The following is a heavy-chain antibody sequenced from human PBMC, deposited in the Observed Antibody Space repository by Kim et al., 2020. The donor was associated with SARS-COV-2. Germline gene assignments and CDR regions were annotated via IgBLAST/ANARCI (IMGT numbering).Heavy chain of an antibody. CDR2: IKHKADFYTT. J-gene: IGHJ4*02. D-gene: IGHD2-15*01. V-gene: IGHV3-72*01. CDR1: GFIFSNHY. CDR3: ARVSCSDIRCFYDY. Sequence: GGSLRLSCAASGFIFSNHYFDWVRQAPGKGLEWVGRIKHKADFYTTEYAASVKGRFTISRDDSKNLVFLQFYSQGTEDTAVYYCARVSCSDIRCFYDYWGQGTLVTVSS.